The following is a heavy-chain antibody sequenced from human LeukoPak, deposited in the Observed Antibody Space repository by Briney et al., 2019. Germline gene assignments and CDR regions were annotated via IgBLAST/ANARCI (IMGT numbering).Heavy chain of an antibody. D-gene: IGHD1-1*01. CDR2: IIPIFGTA. Sequence: SVKVSCKASGGTFSSYAISWVRQAPGQGLEWMGGIIPIFGTANYAQKFQGRVTITTDESTSTAYMELSSLRSEDTAVYYCARGQGERSYYYYMDVWAKGPRSPSP. CDR1: GGTFSSYA. V-gene: IGHV1-69*05. CDR3: ARGQGERSYYYYMDV. J-gene: IGHJ6*03.